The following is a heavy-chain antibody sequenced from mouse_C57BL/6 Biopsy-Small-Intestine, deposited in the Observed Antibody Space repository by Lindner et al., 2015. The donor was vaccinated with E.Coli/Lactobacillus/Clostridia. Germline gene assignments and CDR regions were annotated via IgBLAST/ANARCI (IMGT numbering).Heavy chain of an antibody. CDR2: INPNGGSR. Sequence: SVKVSCKASGYSFSNYYLHWVRQVPGQGPEWMGIINPNGGSRSYAQKFQDRLTISRDTSTSTVFMEMSSLKSDDTAVYYCARAPYTSSWSQNGFDVWGQGTMVNVSS. V-gene: IGHV1-64*01. CDR3: ARAPYTSSWSQNGFDV. CDR1: GYSFSNYY. D-gene: IGHD1-1*01. J-gene: IGHJ1*01.